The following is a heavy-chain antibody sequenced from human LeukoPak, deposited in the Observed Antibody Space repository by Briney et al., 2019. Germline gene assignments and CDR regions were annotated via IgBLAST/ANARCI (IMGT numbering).Heavy chain of an antibody. Sequence: SETLSLTCTVSGGSISSYYWSWIRQPPGKGLEWIGYIYYSGSTNYNPSLKSRVTISVDTSKNQFSLKLSSVTAADTAVYYCARSIGGVIAEDAFDIWGQGTMVTVSS. CDR1: GGSISSYY. CDR2: IYYSGST. V-gene: IGHV4-59*01. D-gene: IGHD3-16*02. CDR3: ARSIGGVIAEDAFDI. J-gene: IGHJ3*02.